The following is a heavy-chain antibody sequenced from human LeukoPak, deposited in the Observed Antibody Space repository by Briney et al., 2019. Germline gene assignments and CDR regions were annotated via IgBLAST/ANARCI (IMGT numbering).Heavy chain of an antibody. CDR2: INHSGST. V-gene: IGHV4-34*01. D-gene: IGHD4-11*01. CDR3: ASDGTVTILDY. CDR1: GGSFSGYY. J-gene: IGHJ4*02. Sequence: SETLSLTCAVYGGSFSGYYWSWIRQPPGKGLEWIGEINHSGSTNYNPSLKSRVTISVDTSKNQFSLKLSSVTAADTAVYYCASDGTVTILDYWGQGTLVTVSS.